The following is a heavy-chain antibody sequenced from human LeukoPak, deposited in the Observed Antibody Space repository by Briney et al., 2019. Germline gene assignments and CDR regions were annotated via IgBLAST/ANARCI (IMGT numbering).Heavy chain of an antibody. J-gene: IGHJ4*02. Sequence: GESLKISCKGSGYSFTSYWIGWVRQMPGKGLEWKGIIYPGDSDTRYSPSFQGQVTISADKSISTAYLQWSSLKASDTAMYYCARRGYSGYDLYYFDYWGQGTLVTVSS. CDR1: GYSFTSYW. D-gene: IGHD5-12*01. V-gene: IGHV5-51*01. CDR3: ARRGYSGYDLYYFDY. CDR2: IYPGDSDT.